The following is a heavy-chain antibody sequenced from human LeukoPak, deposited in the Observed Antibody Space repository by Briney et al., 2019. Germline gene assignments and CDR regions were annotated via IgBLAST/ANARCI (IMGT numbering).Heavy chain of an antibody. V-gene: IGHV3-64*01. Sequence: PGGSLRLSCAASGFTFSSYAMHWVRQAPGEGLEYVSAISSNGGSTYYANSVKGRFTISRDNSKNTLYLQMGSLRAEDMAVYYCARGESYLALSLFDYWGQGTLVTVSS. CDR2: ISSNGGST. J-gene: IGHJ4*02. CDR3: ARGESYLALSLFDY. CDR1: GFTFSSYA. D-gene: IGHD1-26*01.